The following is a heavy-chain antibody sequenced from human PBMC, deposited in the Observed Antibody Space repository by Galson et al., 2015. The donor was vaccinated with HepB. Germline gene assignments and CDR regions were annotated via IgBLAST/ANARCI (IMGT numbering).Heavy chain of an antibody. CDR3: ARVIAVEAFFDI. Sequence: SVKVSCKASGYTFTSYAMHWVRQAPGQRLEWMGWINAGNGNTKYSQKFQGRVTIARDTSASTAYMELSSLRSEDTAVYYCARVIAVEAFFDIWGQGTMVTVSS. CDR2: INAGNGNT. V-gene: IGHV1-3*01. J-gene: IGHJ3*02. D-gene: IGHD6-19*01. CDR1: GYTFTSYA.